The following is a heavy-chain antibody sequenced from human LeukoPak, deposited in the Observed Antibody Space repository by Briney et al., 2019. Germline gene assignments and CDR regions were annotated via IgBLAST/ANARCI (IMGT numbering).Heavy chain of an antibody. D-gene: IGHD2-15*01. J-gene: IGHJ3*02. Sequence: ASVKVSCKVSGYTLTELSMHWVRQAPGKGLEWMGGFDPEDGETIYAQKFQGRVTMTEDTSTDTVYMELSSLRSEDTAVYYCATGITRARPRDIVVVVAATSAFDIWGQGTMVTVSS. CDR3: ATGITRARPRDIVVVVAATSAFDI. V-gene: IGHV1-24*01. CDR1: GYTLTELS. CDR2: FDPEDGET.